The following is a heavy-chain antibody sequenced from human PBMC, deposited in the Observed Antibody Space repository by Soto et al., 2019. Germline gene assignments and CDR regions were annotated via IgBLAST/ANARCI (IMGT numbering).Heavy chain of an antibody. D-gene: IGHD1-26*01. CDR1: GFTFSSYA. CDR2: ISYDGSNK. J-gene: IGHJ4*02. Sequence: GGSPRLSCAASGFTFSSYAMHWVRQAPGKGLEWVAVISYDGSNKYYADSVKGRFTISRDNSKNTLYLQMNSLRAEDTAVYYCARGLGADYYFDYWGQGTLVTVSS. CDR3: ARGLGADYYFDY. V-gene: IGHV3-30-3*01.